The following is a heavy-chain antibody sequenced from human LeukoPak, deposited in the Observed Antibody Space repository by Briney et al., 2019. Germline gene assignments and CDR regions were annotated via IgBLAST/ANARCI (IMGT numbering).Heavy chain of an antibody. CDR2: INPNSGGT. CDR3: AREGGNLGLTYYFDF. CDR1: GYTFTGYY. D-gene: IGHD4-23*01. V-gene: IGHV1-2*02. J-gene: IGHJ4*02. Sequence: ASVKVSCKASGYTFTGYYMHWVRQAPGQGLEWMGWINPNSGGTNYAQKFQGRVTMTRDTSISTAYMELSRLRSEDTAVYYCAREGGNLGLTYYFDFWGQGTLVTVSS.